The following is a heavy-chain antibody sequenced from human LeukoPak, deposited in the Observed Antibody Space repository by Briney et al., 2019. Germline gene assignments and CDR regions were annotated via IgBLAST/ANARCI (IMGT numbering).Heavy chain of an antibody. CDR1: RFTFNSYW. V-gene: IGHV3-7*05. J-gene: IGHJ3*02. Sequence: PGGALRLSCAASRFTFNSYWMSRVPHAPGKGLKWVANTKQDGREKYYMDSVKGRFTTSRDNSKNSLYLQMNSLRGGDTAVYYCARDVNAYYYDSSGQSGFDVFDIWGQGTMVSVSS. CDR2: TKQDGREK. D-gene: IGHD3-22*01. CDR3: ARDVNAYYYDSSGQSGFDVFDI.